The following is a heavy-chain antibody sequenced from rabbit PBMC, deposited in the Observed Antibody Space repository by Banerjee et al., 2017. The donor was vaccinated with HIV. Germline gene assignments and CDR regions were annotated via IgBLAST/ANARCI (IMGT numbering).Heavy chain of an antibody. V-gene: IGHV1S45*01. J-gene: IGHJ4*01. CDR1: GFSFSNGYV. CDR2: INTSSGNT. D-gene: IGHD6-1*01. CDR3: ARCYVGYDYAFNL. Sequence: QEQLVESGGDLVKPEGSLTLTCTASGFSFSNGYVMCWVRQAPGKGLEWIACINTSSGNTVYASWAKGRFTISKTSSTTVTLQMTSLTAADTATYFCARCYVGYDYAFNLWGPGTLVTVS.